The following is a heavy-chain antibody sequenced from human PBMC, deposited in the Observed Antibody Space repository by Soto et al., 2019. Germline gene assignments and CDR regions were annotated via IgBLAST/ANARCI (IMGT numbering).Heavy chain of an antibody. CDR1: GFTFSIYA. CDR3: AKDPKPYDILTGYLDY. V-gene: IGHV3-23*01. J-gene: IGHJ4*02. Sequence: VQLLESGGGLVQPGGSLRLSCAASGFTFSIYAMSWVRQAPGKGLEWVSSVGGGPDDTHYADSVKGRFTISRDNSKSTVYLQMNSLRAEDTAVYYCAKDPKPYDILTGYLDYWGQGTLVTVSS. CDR2: VGGGPDDT. D-gene: IGHD3-9*01.